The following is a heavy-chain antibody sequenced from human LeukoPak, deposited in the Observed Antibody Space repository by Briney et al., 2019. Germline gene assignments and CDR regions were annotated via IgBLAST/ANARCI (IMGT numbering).Heavy chain of an antibody. CDR2: IYYSGST. J-gene: IGHJ4*02. D-gene: IGHD5-24*01. V-gene: IGHV4-59*08. Sequence: SETLSLTCTVSGGSISSYYWSWIRQPPGRGLEWIGYIYYSGSTNYNPSLKSRVTISVDTSKNQFSLKLSSVTAADTAVYYCARLGRGGRDGYSVDYWGQGTLVTVSS. CDR1: GGSISSYY. CDR3: ARLGRGGRDGYSVDY.